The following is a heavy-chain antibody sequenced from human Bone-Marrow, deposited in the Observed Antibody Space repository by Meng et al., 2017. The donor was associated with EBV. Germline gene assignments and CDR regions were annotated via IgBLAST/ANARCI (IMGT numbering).Heavy chain of an antibody. CDR2: VKSQADGGTT. D-gene: IGHD1-1*01. CDR1: GFTFRKAW. V-gene: IGHV3-15*01. J-gene: IGHJ4*02. Sequence: VSLVEAWGGLVKPGGSLSLSCADSGFTFRKAWMSWVRQAPGKGLEWVGRVKSQADGGTTDYTAAVRGRFTISRDDSRNMLYLQINSLQIEDSALYYCATESTTFEYWGLGTLVTVSS. CDR3: ATESTTFEY.